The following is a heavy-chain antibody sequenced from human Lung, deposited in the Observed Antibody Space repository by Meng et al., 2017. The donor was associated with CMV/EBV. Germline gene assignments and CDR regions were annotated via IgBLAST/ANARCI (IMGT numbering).Heavy chain of an antibody. V-gene: IGHV3-23*01. CDR2: ISGSGGST. D-gene: IGHD1-26*01. J-gene: IGHJ2*01. Sequence: ESLKISCAASGFTFSSNAISWVRQAPGKGLEWVSNISGSGGSTYYADSVKGRFTISRDNSKNTLYLQMNSLRADDTAVYYCARLSGSYSWYFDLWGRGSLVTVSS. CDR1: GFTFSSNA. CDR3: ARLSGSYSWYFDL.